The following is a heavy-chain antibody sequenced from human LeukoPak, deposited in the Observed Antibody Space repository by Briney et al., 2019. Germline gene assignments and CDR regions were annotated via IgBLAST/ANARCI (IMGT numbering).Heavy chain of an antibody. CDR2: ITDSGYIT. J-gene: IGHJ4*02. D-gene: IGHD3-10*01. CDR3: AKDPQYGSGSLFDY. Sequence: PGGSLRLSCAASGFTFSSYWMSWVRQAPGEGLEWVSTITDSGYITYYADSVKGRFTISRDNSKNMLYLQMNSLRAEDTAVYYCAKDPQYGSGSLFDYWGQGTLVTVSS. V-gene: IGHV3-23*01. CDR1: GFTFSSYW.